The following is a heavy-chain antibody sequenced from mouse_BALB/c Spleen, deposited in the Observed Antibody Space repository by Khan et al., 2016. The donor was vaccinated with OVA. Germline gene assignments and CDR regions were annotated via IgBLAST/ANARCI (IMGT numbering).Heavy chain of an antibody. CDR1: GYSITSEFA. D-gene: IGHD2-4*01. CDR3: ARKDYYDYDPFPY. J-gene: IGHJ3*01. V-gene: IGHV3-2*02. CDR2: RSYSGNT. Sequence: EVKLLESGPGLVKPSQSLSLTCTVTGYSITSEFAWNWIRQFPGNKLEWMGYRSYSGNTRYNPSLKSLISITRDTSRNQFFLQLNSVTTEDTATYYCARKDYYDYDPFPYWGQGTLVTVSA.